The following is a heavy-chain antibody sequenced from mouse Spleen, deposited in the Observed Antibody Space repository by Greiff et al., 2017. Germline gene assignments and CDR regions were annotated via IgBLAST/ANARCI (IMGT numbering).Heavy chain of an antibody. J-gene: IGHJ1*01. CDR1: GFTFSSYA. Sequence: EVHLVESGGGLVKLGGSLKLSCAASGFTFSSYAMSWVRQTPEKRLEWVATISSGGGNTYYPDSVKGRFTISRDNAKNTLYLQMSSLKSEDTAMYYCARHSTITTVVASYWYFDVWGAGTTVTVSS. CDR2: ISSGGGNT. D-gene: IGHD1-1*01. V-gene: IGHV5-9-3*01. CDR3: ARHSTITTVVASYWYFDV.